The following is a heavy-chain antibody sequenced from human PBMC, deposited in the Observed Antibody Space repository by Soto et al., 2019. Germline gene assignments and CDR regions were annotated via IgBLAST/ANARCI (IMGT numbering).Heavy chain of an antibody. D-gene: IGHD2-15*01. J-gene: IGHJ4*02. V-gene: IGHV3-43*01. Sequence: GGSLRLSCAASGFTFDDYTMHWVRQAPGKGLEWVSLISWDGGSTYYADSVKGRFTISRDNSKNSLYLQMNSLRTEDTALYYCEPDLSTLGVDHWGEGT. CDR3: EPDLSTLGVDH. CDR2: ISWDGGST. CDR1: GFTFDDYT.